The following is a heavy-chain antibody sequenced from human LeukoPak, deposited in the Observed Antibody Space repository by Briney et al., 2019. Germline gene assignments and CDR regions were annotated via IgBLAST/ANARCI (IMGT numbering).Heavy chain of an antibody. Sequence: GGSLRLSCAASGFSFSTYAMSWVRQAPGKGLEWVSSISSSSSYIYYADSVKGRFTISRDNAKNSLYLQMNSLRAEDTAVYYCARDGRLDYFDYWGQGTLVTVSS. CDR3: ARDGRLDYFDY. V-gene: IGHV3-21*01. CDR2: ISSSSSYI. J-gene: IGHJ4*02. CDR1: GFSFSTYA. D-gene: IGHD3-16*01.